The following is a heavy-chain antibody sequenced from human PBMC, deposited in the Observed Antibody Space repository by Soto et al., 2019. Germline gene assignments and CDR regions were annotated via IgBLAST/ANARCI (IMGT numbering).Heavy chain of an antibody. V-gene: IGHV1-46*01. Sequence: ASVKVSCKAYGYTFTDHYIYWIRQAPGQGLEWMGIISPDGGRTSYAQKFQGRVTMTRDTSTSTVYMELSSLRSEDTAVYYCATRDPGHYWGQGTLVTGSS. CDR1: GYTFTDHY. CDR2: ISPDGGRT. J-gene: IGHJ4*02. CDR3: ATRDPGHY.